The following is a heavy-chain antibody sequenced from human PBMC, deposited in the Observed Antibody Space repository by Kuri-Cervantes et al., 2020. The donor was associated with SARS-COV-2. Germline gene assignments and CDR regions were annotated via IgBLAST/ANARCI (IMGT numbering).Heavy chain of an antibody. CDR2: IIPLFATP. D-gene: IGHD1-1*01. V-gene: IGHV1-69*13. J-gene: IGHJ4*02. CDR3: ARVQSATGTQFFFDY. CDR1: GGGFSTSA. Sequence: SVKVSCKASGGGFSTSAINWVRQAPGQGLEWMGNIIPLFATPNYAQKFQGRVAITADELTSTVYMEFSSLRFQDTAVYYCARVQSATGTQFFFDYWGQGTLVTVSS.